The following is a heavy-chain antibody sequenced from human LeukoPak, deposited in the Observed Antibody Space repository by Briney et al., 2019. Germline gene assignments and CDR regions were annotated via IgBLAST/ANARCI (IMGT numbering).Heavy chain of an antibody. CDR3: VKDKRVVGATSFDY. V-gene: IGHV3-64D*09. CDR1: GFTFSSYA. D-gene: IGHD1-26*01. Sequence: GGSLRLSCSASGFTFSSYAMHRVRQAPGKGLEYVSAISSNGGSTYYADSVKGRFTISRDNSKNTLYLQMSSLRAEDTAVYYCVKDKRVVGATSFDYWGQGTLVTVSS. CDR2: ISSNGGST. J-gene: IGHJ4*02.